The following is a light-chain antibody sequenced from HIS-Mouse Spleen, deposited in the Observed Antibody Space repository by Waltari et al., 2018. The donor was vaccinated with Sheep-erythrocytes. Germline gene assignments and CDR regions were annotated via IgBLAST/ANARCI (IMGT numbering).Light chain of an antibody. J-gene: IGLJ3*02. Sequence: QSALTQPASVSGSPGQSITISCTGTSKGCGTYNLALSYQQHPGKAPKLMIYEGSKRPSGVSNRFSGSKSGNTASLTISGLQAEDEADYYCCSYAGSSTPWVFGGGTKLTVL. CDR1: SKGCGTYNL. V-gene: IGLV2-23*01. CDR3: CSYAGSSTPWV. CDR2: EGS.